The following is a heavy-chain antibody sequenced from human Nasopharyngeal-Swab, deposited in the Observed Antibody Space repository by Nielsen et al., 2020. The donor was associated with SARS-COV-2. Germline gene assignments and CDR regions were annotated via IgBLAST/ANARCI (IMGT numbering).Heavy chain of an antibody. CDR1: GGSFSGYY. Sequence: SETLSLTCAVYGGSFSGYYWSWIRQPPGKGLDWIGEINHSGSTNYNPSLKSRLTISVDTSKNQFSLRLSSVTAADTAVYYCARGCRYCTPKMYFDLWGRGTLVTVSS. CDR3: ARGCRYCTPKMYFDL. D-gene: IGHD2-8*01. V-gene: IGHV4-34*01. J-gene: IGHJ2*01. CDR2: INHSGST.